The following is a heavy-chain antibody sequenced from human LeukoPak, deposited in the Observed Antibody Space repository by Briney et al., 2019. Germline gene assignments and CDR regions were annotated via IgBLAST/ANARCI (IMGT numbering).Heavy chain of an antibody. D-gene: IGHD3-9*01. CDR2: IYYSGST. CDR1: DGSISSSSYY. J-gene: IGHJ6*03. V-gene: IGHV4-39*02. CDR3: ARDPFEWPHYYMDV. Sequence: SETLSLTCTVSDGSISSSSYYWGWIRQPPGKGLGWIGSIYYSGSTYYNPSLKSRVTISVDTSTNQFSLKPSSVTAADTAVYYWARDPFEWPHYYMDVWGKGTTVTISS.